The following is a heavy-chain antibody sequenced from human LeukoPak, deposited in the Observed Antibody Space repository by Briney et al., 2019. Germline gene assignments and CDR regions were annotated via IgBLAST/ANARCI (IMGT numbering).Heavy chain of an antibody. V-gene: IGHV1-8*01. CDR3: ARECGGDCSYYFDY. CDR1: GYTFTSYD. Sequence: EASVKVSCKASGYTFTSYDINWVRQATGQGLEWMGWMNPNSGNTGYAQKFQGRVTMTRNTSISTAYMELSSLRPEDTAVYYCARECGGDCSYYFDYWGQGTLVTVSS. D-gene: IGHD2-21*01. CDR2: MNPNSGNT. J-gene: IGHJ4*02.